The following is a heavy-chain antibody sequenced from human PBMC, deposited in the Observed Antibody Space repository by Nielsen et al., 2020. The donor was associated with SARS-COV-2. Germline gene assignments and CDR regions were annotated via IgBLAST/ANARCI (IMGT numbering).Heavy chain of an antibody. CDR3: ARDRVPAAPRRTHNWFDP. CDR2: ISAYNGNT. D-gene: IGHD2-2*01. V-gene: IGHV1-18*01. Sequence: ASVKVSCKASGYTFTSYGISWVRQAPGQGLEWMGWISAYNGNTNYAQKLQGRVTMTTDTSTSTAYMELRSLRSDDTAVYYCARDRVPAAPRRTHNWFDPWGQGTLVTVSS. CDR1: GYTFTSYG. J-gene: IGHJ5*02.